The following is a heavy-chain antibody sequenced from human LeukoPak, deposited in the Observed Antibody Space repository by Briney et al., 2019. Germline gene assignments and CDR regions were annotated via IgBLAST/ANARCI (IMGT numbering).Heavy chain of an antibody. CDR2: IKQDGSEK. D-gene: IGHD1-26*01. CDR3: ARDGWELLADAFDI. CDR1: GFTFSSYW. J-gene: IGHJ3*02. Sequence: GGSLRLSCAASGFTFSSYWMSWVRQAPGKGLEWVANIKQDGSEKYYVDSVKGRFTISRDNAKNSLYLQMNSLRAEDTAVYYCARDGWELLADAFDIWGQGTMVTVSS. V-gene: IGHV3-7*01.